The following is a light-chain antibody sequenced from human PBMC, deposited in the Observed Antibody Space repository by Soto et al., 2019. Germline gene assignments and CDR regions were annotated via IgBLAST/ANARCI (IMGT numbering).Light chain of an antibody. CDR1: QGISSY. CDR2: AAS. Sequence: DIHLTQSPSFLSASVGDRVTITCRASQGISSYLAWYQQKPGKAPKLLIYAASTLQSGVPSRFSGSGSGKEFTLTISSLQPEDFATYYCQQLNSYPLAFGGATKVEI. J-gene: IGKJ4*01. CDR3: QQLNSYPLA. V-gene: IGKV1-9*01.